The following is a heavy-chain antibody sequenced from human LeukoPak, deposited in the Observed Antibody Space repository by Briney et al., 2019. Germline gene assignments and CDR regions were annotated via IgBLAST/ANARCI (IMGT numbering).Heavy chain of an antibody. V-gene: IGHV3-23*01. Sequence: GGSLRLSCAASGFNFNNYWMSWLRQAPGKGLEWVSAISNNGGYTYYADSVQGRFTISRDNSKSTLCLQMNSLRAEDTAVYYCAKQLGYCSDGSCYFPYWGQGTLVTVSS. D-gene: IGHD2-15*01. CDR2: ISNNGGYT. J-gene: IGHJ4*02. CDR3: AKQLGYCSDGSCYFPY. CDR1: GFNFNNYW.